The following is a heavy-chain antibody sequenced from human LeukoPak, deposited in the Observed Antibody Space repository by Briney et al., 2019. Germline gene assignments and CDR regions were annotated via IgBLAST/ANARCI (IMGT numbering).Heavy chain of an antibody. Sequence: GGSLRLSCASSGFTFSSYAMSWVRQAPGKGLEWVSTIGGTGVRTYYADSVKGRFTISRDISKNTLYLQINSLRAEDTAVYFCAKDRLGGPYFFHYWGQGTLVTVSS. V-gene: IGHV3-23*01. CDR2: IGGTGVRT. J-gene: IGHJ4*02. CDR3: AKDRLGGPYFFHY. D-gene: IGHD3-16*01. CDR1: GFTFSSYA.